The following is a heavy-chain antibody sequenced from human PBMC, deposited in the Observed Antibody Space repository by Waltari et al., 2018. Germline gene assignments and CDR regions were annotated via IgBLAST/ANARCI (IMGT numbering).Heavy chain of an antibody. J-gene: IGHJ2*01. CDR3: ASGCGGGDCYSRNDDSYFDL. D-gene: IGHD2-21*02. CDR2: INHSGST. CDR1: GGSFSGYY. Sequence: QVQLQQWGAGLLKPSETLSLTCAVYGGSFSGYYWSWIRQPPGKGLEWIGEINHSGSTNYNPSLKSRVTISVDTSKNQFSLKLSSVTAADTAVYYCASGCGGGDCYSRNDDSYFDLWGRGTLVTVSS. V-gene: IGHV4-34*01.